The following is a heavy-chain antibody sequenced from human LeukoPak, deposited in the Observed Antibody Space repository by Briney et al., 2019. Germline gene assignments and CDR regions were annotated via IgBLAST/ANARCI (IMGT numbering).Heavy chain of an antibody. CDR3: ARTGYCTNGVCLLYYYYMDV. CDR2: ISSSSSYI. Sequence: GGSLRLSCAASGFTFSSYSMNWVRQAPGKGLEWVSSISSSSSYIYYADSVKGRFTISRDNAKNSLYLQMSSLRAEDTAVYYCARTGYCTNGVCLLYYYYMDVWGKGTTVTVSS. CDR1: GFTFSSYS. D-gene: IGHD2-8*01. J-gene: IGHJ6*03. V-gene: IGHV3-21*01.